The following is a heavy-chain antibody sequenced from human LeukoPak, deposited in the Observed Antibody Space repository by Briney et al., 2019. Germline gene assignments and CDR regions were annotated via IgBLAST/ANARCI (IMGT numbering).Heavy chain of an antibody. Sequence: ASVKVSCKTSGYTFTDYYLHWVRQAPGQGLEWMGWINPNSGGTNYAQKFQGRVTMTNDTSINTAYLEVNRLRSDDTAVCYCARGSEDIVIMVYEPPWSGMDVWGQGTTVTVSS. V-gene: IGHV1-2*02. CDR2: INPNSGGT. CDR3: ARGSEDIVIMVYEPPWSGMDV. J-gene: IGHJ6*02. CDR1: GYTFTDYY. D-gene: IGHD2-8*01.